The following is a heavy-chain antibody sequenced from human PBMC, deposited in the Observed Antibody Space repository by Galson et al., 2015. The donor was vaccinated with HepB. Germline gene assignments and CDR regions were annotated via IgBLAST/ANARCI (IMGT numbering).Heavy chain of an antibody. J-gene: IGHJ4*02. D-gene: IGHD3-22*01. CDR3: ARDRGHYYDSSGYYDY. V-gene: IGHV1-69*13. CDR2: IIPIFGTA. CDR1: GGTFSSYA. Sequence: SVKVPCKASGGTFSSYAISWVRQAPGQGLEWMGGIIPIFGTANYAQKFQGRVTITADESTSTAYMELSSLRSEDTAVYYCARDRGHYYDSSGYYDYWGQGTLVTVSS.